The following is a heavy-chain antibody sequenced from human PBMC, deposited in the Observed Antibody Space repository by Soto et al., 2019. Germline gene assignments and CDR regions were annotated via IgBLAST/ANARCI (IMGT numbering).Heavy chain of an antibody. J-gene: IGHJ4*02. V-gene: IGHV1-69*06. CDR1: GGTFSSYT. CDR2: IIPVFNTT. Sequence: QVHLVQSEAEVKKPGSSVKVSCKASGGTFSSYTVSWVRQAPGQGLEWVGGIIPVFNTTYYAQKFQGRVTILADKSTSPAYMELSNLRSEDTAVYYCATSLGRGWTPYWGQGTLVTVSS. CDR3: ATSLGRGWTPY. D-gene: IGHD6-19*01.